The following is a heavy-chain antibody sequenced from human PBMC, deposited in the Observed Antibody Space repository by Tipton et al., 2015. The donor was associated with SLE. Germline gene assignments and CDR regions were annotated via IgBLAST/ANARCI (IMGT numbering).Heavy chain of an antibody. CDR3: ARDEYRYDGTGYHLLGHFDY. CDR1: NGSISPYY. V-gene: IGHV4-59*12. D-gene: IGHD3-22*01. Sequence: TLSLTCTVSNGSISPYYWSWIRQSPGKGLEWIGYIYYSGHTDYNPSLKSRVTLSVDTSKNQFSLKLSSVTAADTAVYYCARDEYRYDGTGYHLLGHFDYWGQGTLVTVSS. CDR2: IYYSGHT. J-gene: IGHJ4*02.